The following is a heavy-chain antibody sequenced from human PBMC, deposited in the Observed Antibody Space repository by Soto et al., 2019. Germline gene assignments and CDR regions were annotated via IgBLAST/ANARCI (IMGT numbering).Heavy chain of an antibody. CDR3: AKVNDFWSARKEGWFDP. Sequence: EVQLLESGGGLVQPGGSLRLSCAASRFTFSSYVMSWVRQGPGKGLDWVAIISAGGGSTYYADSVKGRFTISRDNSKNTLYLQMNSLRVEDSAVYYCAKVNDFWSARKEGWFDPWGQGTLVTVSS. CDR2: ISAGGGST. V-gene: IGHV3-23*01. CDR1: RFTFSSYV. D-gene: IGHD3-3*01. J-gene: IGHJ5*02.